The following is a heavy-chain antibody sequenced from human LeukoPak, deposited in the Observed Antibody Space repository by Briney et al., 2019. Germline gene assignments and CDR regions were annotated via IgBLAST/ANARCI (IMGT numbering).Heavy chain of an antibody. Sequence: GDSLKISCKGSGYSFTSYWIGWVRQMPGKGLEWMGIIYPGDSDTRYSPSFQGQVTISADKSISTAYLQWSSLKASDTAMYYCARIAVAGTPPPYGMDVWGQGTTVTVSS. J-gene: IGHJ6*02. CDR3: ARIAVAGTPPPYGMDV. V-gene: IGHV5-51*01. D-gene: IGHD6-19*01. CDR1: GYSFTSYW. CDR2: IYPGDSDT.